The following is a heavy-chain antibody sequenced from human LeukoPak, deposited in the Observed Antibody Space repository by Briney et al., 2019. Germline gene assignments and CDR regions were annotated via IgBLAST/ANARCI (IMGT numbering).Heavy chain of an antibody. CDR2: INAGNGNT. Sequence: ASVKVSCKASGYTFTSYAMHWVRQAPGQRLEWMGWINAGNGNTKYSQKFQDRVTITRDTSASTAYMELRSLRSEDTAAYYCARDRQQLALTFDYWGQGTLVTVSS. CDR3: ARDRQQLALTFDY. V-gene: IGHV1-3*01. J-gene: IGHJ4*02. D-gene: IGHD6-13*01. CDR1: GYTFTSYA.